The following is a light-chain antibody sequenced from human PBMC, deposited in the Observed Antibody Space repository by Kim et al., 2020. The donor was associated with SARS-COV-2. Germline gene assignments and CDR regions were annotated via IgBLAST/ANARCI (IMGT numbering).Light chain of an antibody. Sequence: EIVLTQSPGTLSLSPGERATLSCRASQRVSSSYLAWYQQKPGQAPRLLIYGASSRATGIPDRFSGSVSGTDFTLTISRLEPEDFAVYYCQQYGRSGLTFGGGTKLEI. CDR3: QQYGRSGLT. V-gene: IGKV3-20*01. CDR1: QRVSSSY. CDR2: GAS. J-gene: IGKJ4*01.